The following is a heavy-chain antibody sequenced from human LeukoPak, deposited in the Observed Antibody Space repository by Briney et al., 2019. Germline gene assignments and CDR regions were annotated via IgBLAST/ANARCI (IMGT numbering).Heavy chain of an antibody. Sequence: GGSLRLSCAASGFTFSSYSMNWVRQAPGKGLKWVSSISSSSSYIYYADSVKGRFTISRDNAKNSLYLQMNSLRAEDTAVYYCAGGSRGWYSDGNWFDPWGQGTLVTVSS. D-gene: IGHD6-19*01. CDR1: GFTFSSYS. J-gene: IGHJ5*02. CDR2: ISSSSSYI. CDR3: AGGSRGWYSDGNWFDP. V-gene: IGHV3-21*01.